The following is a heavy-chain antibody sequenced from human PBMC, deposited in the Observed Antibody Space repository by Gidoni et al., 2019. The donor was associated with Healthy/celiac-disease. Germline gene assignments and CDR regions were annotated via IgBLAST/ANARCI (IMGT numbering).Heavy chain of an antibody. D-gene: IGHD2-15*01. V-gene: IGHV4-59*01. CDR2: IYYSGST. CDR1: GGSISSYY. J-gene: IGHJ6*02. CDR3: ARDSNGGSHPDYYGMDV. Sequence: QVQLQESGPGLVKPSETLSLTCTVSGGSISSYYWSWIRQPPGKGLEWIGYIYYSGSTNYNPALKSRVTISVDTSKNQFSLKLSSVTAADTAVYYCARDSNGGSHPDYYGMDVWGQGTTVTVSS.